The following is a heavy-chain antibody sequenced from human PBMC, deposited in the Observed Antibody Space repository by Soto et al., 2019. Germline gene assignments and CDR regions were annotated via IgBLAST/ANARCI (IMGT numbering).Heavy chain of an antibody. Sequence: QVQLVESGGGVVQPGRSLRLSCAASGFTFSSYGMHWVRQALGKGLEWVAVIWYDGSNKYYADSVKGRFTISRDNSKNTLYLQMNSLRAEDTAVYYCARDHPNYDILTGYYVGYGMDVWGQGTTVTVSS. J-gene: IGHJ6*02. V-gene: IGHV3-33*01. CDR1: GFTFSSYG. D-gene: IGHD3-9*01. CDR3: ARDHPNYDILTGYYVGYGMDV. CDR2: IWYDGSNK.